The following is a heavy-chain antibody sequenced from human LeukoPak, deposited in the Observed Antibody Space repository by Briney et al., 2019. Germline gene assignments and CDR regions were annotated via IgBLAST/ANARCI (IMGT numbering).Heavy chain of an antibody. D-gene: IGHD4-11*01. Sequence: PSETLSLTCIVSGASIKSHYWSWIRQSPGKGLEWIGYVSNRGNTNYNPSLNRPVSISMDTSNNQVSLTVTSVTAADTAVYYCARNTVLYSTTFDYWGQGTLVTVSS. V-gene: IGHV4-4*08. CDR3: ARNTVLYSTTFDY. CDR1: GASIKSHY. J-gene: IGHJ4*02. CDR2: VSNRGNT.